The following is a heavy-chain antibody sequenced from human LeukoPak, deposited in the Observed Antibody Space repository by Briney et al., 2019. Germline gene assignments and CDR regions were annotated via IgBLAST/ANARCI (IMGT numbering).Heavy chain of an antibody. D-gene: IGHD2-15*01. CDR1: GGSISSSSYY. V-gene: IGHV4-39*07. CDR3: AREPEAGICSGGSCYRGYDAFDI. Sequence: SETLSLTCTVSGGSISSSSYYWGWIRQPPGKGLEWIGEIYHSGSTNYNPSLKSRVAISVDTSKNQFSLKLSSVTAADTAVFYCAREPEAGICSGGSCYRGYDAFDIWGQGTMVTVSS. J-gene: IGHJ3*02. CDR2: IYHSGST.